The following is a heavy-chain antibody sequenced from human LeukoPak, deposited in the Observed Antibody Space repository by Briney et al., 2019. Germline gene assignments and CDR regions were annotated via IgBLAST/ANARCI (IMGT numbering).Heavy chain of an antibody. V-gene: IGHV4-4*07. CDR3: ARDTKAHYYDSSGYRTWYFDY. D-gene: IGHD3-22*01. CDR2: IYTSGST. J-gene: IGHJ4*02. Sequence: PSETLSLTCTVSGGSISSYYWSWIRQPAGKGLEWIGRIYTSGSTNYNPSLKSRVTMSVDTPKNQFSLKLSSVTAADTAVYYCARDTKAHYYDSSGYRTWYFDYWGQGTLVTVSS. CDR1: GGSISSYY.